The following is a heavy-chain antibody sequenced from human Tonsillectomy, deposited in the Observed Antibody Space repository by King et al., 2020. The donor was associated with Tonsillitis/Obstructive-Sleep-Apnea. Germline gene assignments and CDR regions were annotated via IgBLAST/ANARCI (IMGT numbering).Heavy chain of an antibody. V-gene: IGHV3-15*01. CDR1: GFTFSNAW. Sequence: VQLVQSGGGLVKPGGSLRLSCAASGFTFSNAWMSWVRQAPGKGLEWVGRIKSKTDGGTTDYAAPVKGRFTISRDDSKNTLYLQMNSLKTEDTALYYCTTRLSSQDYYYYMDVWGKGTTVTVSS. J-gene: IGHJ6*03. CDR3: TTRLSSQDYYYYMDV. D-gene: IGHD6-13*01. CDR2: IKSKTDGGTT.